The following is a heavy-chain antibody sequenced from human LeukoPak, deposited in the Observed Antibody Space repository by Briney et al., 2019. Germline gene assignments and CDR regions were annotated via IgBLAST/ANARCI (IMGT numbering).Heavy chain of an antibody. J-gene: IGHJ4*02. D-gene: IGHD5-18*01. CDR2: ISYDESNK. Sequence: GGSLRLFCSASGFTFSSYGMHRVRQAPGQGLEWVAVISYDESNKYYADSVKGRFTISRDNSKNTLYLQMNSLRAEDTAVYYCAKEMSGYADYWGQGTLVTVSS. CDR1: GFTFSSYG. V-gene: IGHV3-30*18. CDR3: AKEMSGYADY.